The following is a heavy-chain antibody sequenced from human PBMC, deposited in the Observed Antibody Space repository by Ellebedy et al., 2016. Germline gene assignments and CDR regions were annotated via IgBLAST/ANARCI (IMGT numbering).Heavy chain of an antibody. CDR2: IYHSGST. Sequence: SETLSLXXAVSGGSISSGGYSWSWIRQPPGKGLEWIGYIYHSGSTYYNPSLKSRVTISVDRSKNQFSLQLNSVTPEDTAVYYCARGEIRYSGYGGIEEYYFDYWGQGTLVTVSS. CDR3: ARGEIRYSGYGGIEEYYFDY. D-gene: IGHD5-12*01. J-gene: IGHJ4*02. V-gene: IGHV4-30-2*01. CDR1: GGSISSGGYS.